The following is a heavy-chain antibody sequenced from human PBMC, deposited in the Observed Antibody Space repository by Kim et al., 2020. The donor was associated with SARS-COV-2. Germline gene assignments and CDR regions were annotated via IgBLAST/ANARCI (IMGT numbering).Heavy chain of an antibody. D-gene: IGHD3-22*01. CDR1: GGSFSGYY. CDR3: ARGSEGITMIVVVKPYYYYCMAV. V-gene: IGHV4-34*01. CDR2: INHSGST. J-gene: IGHJ6*02. Sequence: SETLSLTCAVYGGSFSGYYWSWIRQPPGKGLEWVGEINHSGSTNYNPSPKSRVTISVDTSKNQFSLKLRSVTAADTAVYYCARGSEGITMIVVVKPYYYYCMAVWGQGTTVTVPS.